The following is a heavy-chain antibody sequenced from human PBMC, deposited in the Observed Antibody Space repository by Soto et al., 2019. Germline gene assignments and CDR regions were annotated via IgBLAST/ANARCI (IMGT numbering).Heavy chain of an antibody. D-gene: IGHD5-18*01. Sequence: QVQLVQSGAEVKKPGASVKVSCKASGYTFTSYGISWVRQAPGQGLEWMGWISAYNGNTNYAQKLQGRVTMTTDTPKSTAYMELRSLRSDDTAVYYCARDGVDTATGYYYGMDVWGQGTTVTVSS. CDR3: ARDGVDTATGYYYGMDV. CDR1: GYTFTSYG. V-gene: IGHV1-18*01. CDR2: ISAYNGNT. J-gene: IGHJ6*02.